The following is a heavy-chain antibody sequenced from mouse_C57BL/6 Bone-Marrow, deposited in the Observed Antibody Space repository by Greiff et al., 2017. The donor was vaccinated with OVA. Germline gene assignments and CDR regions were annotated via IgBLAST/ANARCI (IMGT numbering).Heavy chain of an antibody. D-gene: IGHD2-4*01. CDR2: IHPNSGST. V-gene: IGHV1-64*01. J-gene: IGHJ1*03. Sequence: QVQLQQSGAELVKPGASVKLSCKASGYTFTSYWMHWVKQRPGQGLEWIGMIHPNSGSTNYNEKFKSKATLTVDKSSSTAYMQLSSLTSEDSAVYYCASYDSLYFDVWGTGTTVTVSS. CDR3: ASYDSLYFDV. CDR1: GYTFTSYW.